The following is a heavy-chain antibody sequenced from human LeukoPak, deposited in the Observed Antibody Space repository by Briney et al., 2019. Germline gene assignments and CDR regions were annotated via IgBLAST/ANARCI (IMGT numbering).Heavy chain of an antibody. Sequence: SETLSLTWTVSGGSISSYYWSWIRQPPGQVLEWIGYIYYSGGTNYNPSLKSRVTISVDTSKKQFSLKLTSVTAADTAVYYCAGIMDTAWGMDVWGQGTTVTVSS. V-gene: IGHV4-59*01. CDR1: GGSISSYY. CDR3: AGIMDTAWGMDV. D-gene: IGHD2-8*01. CDR2: IYYSGGT. J-gene: IGHJ6*02.